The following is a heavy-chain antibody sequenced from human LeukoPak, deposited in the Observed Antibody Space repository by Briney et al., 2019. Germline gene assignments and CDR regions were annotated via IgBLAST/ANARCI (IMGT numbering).Heavy chain of an antibody. Sequence: SETLSLTCTVSGGSISSSSYYWGWIRQPPGKGLEWIGEINHSGSTNYNPSLKSRVTISVDTSKNQFSLKLSSVTAADTAVYYCARGKYYYDSSGHDYWGQGTLVTVSS. CDR1: GGSISSSSYY. CDR3: ARGKYYYDSSGHDY. CDR2: INHSGST. J-gene: IGHJ4*02. V-gene: IGHV4-39*07. D-gene: IGHD3-22*01.